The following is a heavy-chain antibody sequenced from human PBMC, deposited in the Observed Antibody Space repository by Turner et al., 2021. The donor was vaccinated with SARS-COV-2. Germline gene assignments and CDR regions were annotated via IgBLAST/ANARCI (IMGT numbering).Heavy chain of an antibody. CDR1: GNTFSTYA. Sequence: QVQLVQSGAEVKKPGSSVKVSCKASGNTFSTYAISWVRQAPGQGLEWMGGIIPIFGTANYAQNFQGRVTITADESSSTAYIELSSLRSEDTAVYYCARDVDYFSPIWGSHHYYYGMDVWGQGTTVTVSS. CDR2: IIPIFGTA. D-gene: IGHD4-17*01. J-gene: IGHJ6*02. CDR3: ARDVDYFSPIWGSHHYYYGMDV. V-gene: IGHV1-69*01.